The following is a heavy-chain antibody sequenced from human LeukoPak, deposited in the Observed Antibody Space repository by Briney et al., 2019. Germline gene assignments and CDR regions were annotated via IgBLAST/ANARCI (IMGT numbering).Heavy chain of an antibody. CDR3: AKDGAPCSTGWYY. D-gene: IGHD6-19*01. CDR1: GGSIISGSYY. Sequence: PSETLSLTCTVSGGSIISGSYYWNWIRQPAGKGLEWIGRMYTSGSTNYNPSLKSRVTISVDTSKNQLSLKLGSVTAADTAVYYCAKDGAPCSTGWYYWGQGTLVTVSS. J-gene: IGHJ4*02. CDR2: MYTSGST. V-gene: IGHV4-61*02.